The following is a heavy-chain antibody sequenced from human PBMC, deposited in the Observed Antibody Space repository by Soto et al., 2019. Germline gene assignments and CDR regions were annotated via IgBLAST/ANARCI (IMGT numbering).Heavy chain of an antibody. Sequence: GASVKVSCKASGYTFTSYYMHWVRQAPGQGLEWMGIINPSGGSTSYAQKFQGRVTMTRDTSTSTVYMELSSLRSEDTAVYYCASMNYYDSSGYKGALDYWGQGTLVTVSS. CDR2: INPSGGST. CDR3: ASMNYYDSSGYKGALDY. J-gene: IGHJ4*02. CDR1: GYTFTSYY. D-gene: IGHD3-22*01. V-gene: IGHV1-46*01.